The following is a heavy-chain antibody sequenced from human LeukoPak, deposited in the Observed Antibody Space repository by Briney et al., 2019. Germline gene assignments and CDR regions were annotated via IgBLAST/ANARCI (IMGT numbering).Heavy chain of an antibody. J-gene: IGHJ3*02. V-gene: IGHV1-2*02. D-gene: IGHD2-8*01. Sequence: PGASVKVSCKASGYTFTGYYMHWVRQAPGQGLEWMGWINPNSGGTNYAQKFQGRVTMTRGTSISTAYMELSRLRSDDTAVYYCAREGDIVLMSAFDIWGQGTMVTVSS. CDR3: AREGDIVLMSAFDI. CDR2: INPNSGGT. CDR1: GYTFTGYY.